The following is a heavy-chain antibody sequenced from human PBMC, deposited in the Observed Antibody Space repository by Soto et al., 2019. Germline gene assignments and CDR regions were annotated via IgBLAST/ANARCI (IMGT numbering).Heavy chain of an antibody. CDR1: GGSISSGGYY. CDR3: ARGFYIWFGELGNFDY. V-gene: IGHV4-31*03. J-gene: IGHJ4*02. Sequence: SETLSLTCTVSGGSISSGGYYWSWIRQHPGKGLEWIGYIYYSGSTYYNPSLKSRVTISVDTSKNQFSLKLSSVTAADTAVYYCARGFYIWFGELGNFDYWGQGTLVTVSS. CDR2: IYYSGST. D-gene: IGHD3-10*01.